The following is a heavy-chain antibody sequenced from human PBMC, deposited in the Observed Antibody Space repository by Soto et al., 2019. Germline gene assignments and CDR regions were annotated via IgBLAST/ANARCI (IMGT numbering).Heavy chain of an antibody. CDR1: GFTFDDYA. D-gene: IGHD3-9*01. V-gene: IGHV3-9*01. CDR2: ISWNSGSI. CDR3: AKGSYYDILTGSAFDI. J-gene: IGHJ3*02. Sequence: EVQLVESGGGLVQPGRSLRLSCAASGFTFDDYAMHWVRQAPGKGLEWVSGISWNSGSIGYADSEKGRFTISRDNAKNSLYLQMNSLRAEDTALYYCAKGSYYDILTGSAFDIWGQGTMVTVSS.